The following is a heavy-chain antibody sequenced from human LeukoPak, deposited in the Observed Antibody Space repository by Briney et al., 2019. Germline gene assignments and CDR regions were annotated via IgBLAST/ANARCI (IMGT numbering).Heavy chain of an antibody. J-gene: IGHJ4*02. Sequence: GSLRLSCGASGFTFSSYSMNWVRQPPGQGLEWIGEIHRDGRTRYNPSLKSRVTMSIDYSKNQFSLKVSSVTAADTAIYYCGKTDIYFNPIDYWGPGSLVTVSS. CDR2: IHRDGRT. V-gene: IGHV4-4*02. CDR3: GKTDIYFNPIDY. CDR1: GFTFSSYS. D-gene: IGHD3-9*01.